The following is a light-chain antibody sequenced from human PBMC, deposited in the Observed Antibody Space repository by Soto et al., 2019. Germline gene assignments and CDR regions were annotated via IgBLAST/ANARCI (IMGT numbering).Light chain of an antibody. Sequence: EIVMTQSPATLSVSPGERATLSCRASEIISSNLALYQQKPGQAPRLLMFRTSSRATGFPARFSGSGSGTEFNLTISSLQSEDFGVYYCQQYNNWPRATFGGGTKVDIK. CDR2: RTS. V-gene: IGKV3-15*01. J-gene: IGKJ4*01. CDR3: QQYNNWPRAT. CDR1: EIISSN.